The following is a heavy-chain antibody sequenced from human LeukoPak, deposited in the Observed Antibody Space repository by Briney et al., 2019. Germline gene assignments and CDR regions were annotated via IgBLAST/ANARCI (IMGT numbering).Heavy chain of an antibody. J-gene: IGHJ4*02. CDR1: VGSISSYY. CDR3: ARDVGYYFDY. CDR2: IYYSGST. Sequence: SETLSLTCTVSVGSISSYYWSWIRQPPGKGLEWIGYIYYSGSTNYNPSLKSRVTISVDTSKNQFSLKLSSVTAADTAVYYCARDVGYYFDYWGQGTLVTVSS. V-gene: IGHV4-59*01.